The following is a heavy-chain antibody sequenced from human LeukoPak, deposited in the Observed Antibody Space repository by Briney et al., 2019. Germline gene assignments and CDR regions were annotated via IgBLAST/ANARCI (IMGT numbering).Heavy chain of an antibody. V-gene: IGHV3-53*01. CDR2: IYIDGTT. Sequence: GGSLRLSCAASGYIVSHNYMTWVRQAPGKGLEWISVIYIDGTTYYADSVKGRFTISRDQANNTLYLQMNTLRDEDTAVYYCARGPRYSFYWGQGTLASVSS. D-gene: IGHD6-13*01. CDR3: ARGPRYSFY. J-gene: IGHJ4*02. CDR1: GYIVSHNY.